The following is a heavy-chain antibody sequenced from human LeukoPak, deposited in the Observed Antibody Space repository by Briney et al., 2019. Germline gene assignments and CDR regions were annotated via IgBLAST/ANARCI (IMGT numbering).Heavy chain of an antibody. CDR3: ARRGVEEDY. D-gene: IGHD1-26*01. Sequence: PSETLSLTCTVSGGSISSSDYYWSWIRQPPGKGLEWIGYIYHSGSTYQNPSLKSRVTILIDTSKNQFSLKLSSVTAADTAVYYCARRGVEEDYWGQGTLVTVSS. CDR1: GGSISSSDYY. CDR2: IYHSGST. J-gene: IGHJ4*02. V-gene: IGHV4-30-2*01.